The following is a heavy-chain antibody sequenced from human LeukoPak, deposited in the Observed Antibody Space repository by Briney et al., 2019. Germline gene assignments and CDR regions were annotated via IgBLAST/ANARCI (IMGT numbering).Heavy chain of an antibody. Sequence: ASVKVSCKASGYTFTSYYMHWVRQAPGQGLEWMGIINPSGGSTSYAQKFQGRVTMTRDTSTSTVYMELSSLRSEDTAVYYCARDLASEVRGVIDTDYWGQGTLVTVSS. J-gene: IGHJ4*02. CDR1: GYTFTSYY. V-gene: IGHV1-46*01. CDR3: ARDLASEVRGVIDTDY. CDR2: INPSGGST. D-gene: IGHD3-10*01.